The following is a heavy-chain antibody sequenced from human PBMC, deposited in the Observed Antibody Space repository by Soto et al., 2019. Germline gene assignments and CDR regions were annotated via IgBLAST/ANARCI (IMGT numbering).Heavy chain of an antibody. V-gene: IGHV3-23*01. CDR1: GFTFSSYA. D-gene: IGHD2-15*01. CDR3: AKLAEDIVVVVAATTGTDY. CDR2: ISGSGGNT. J-gene: IGHJ4*02. Sequence: GGSLRLSCAASGFTFSSYAMSWVRQAPGKGLEWVSTISGSGGNTYYADSVKGRFTISRANSKNTLYLQMNSLRAEDTAVYYCAKLAEDIVVVVAATTGTDYWGQGTLVTVSS.